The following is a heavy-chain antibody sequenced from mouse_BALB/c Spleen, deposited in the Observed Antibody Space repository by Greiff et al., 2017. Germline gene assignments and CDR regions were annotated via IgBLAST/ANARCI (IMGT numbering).Heavy chain of an antibody. V-gene: IGHV5-12-2*01. Sequence: EVKLVESGGGLVQPGGSLKLSCAASGFTFSSYTMSWVRQTPEKRLEWVAYISNGGGSTYYPDTVKGRFTISRDNAKNTLYLQMSSLKSEDTAMYYCARLYYGSSYYFDYWGQGTTLTVSS. D-gene: IGHD1-1*01. CDR3: ARLYYGSSYYFDY. J-gene: IGHJ2*01. CDR1: GFTFSSYT. CDR2: ISNGGGST.